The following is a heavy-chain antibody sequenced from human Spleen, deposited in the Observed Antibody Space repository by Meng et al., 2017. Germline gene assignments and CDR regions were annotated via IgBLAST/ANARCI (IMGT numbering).Heavy chain of an antibody. CDR3: ARGFWYRVVIMGGFDP. V-gene: IGHV3-30*01. CDR2: ISYDGSNK. D-gene: IGHD3-3*01. CDR1: GFTFNNYA. J-gene: IGHJ5*01. Sequence: GESLKISCAASGFTFNNYAMHWVRQAPGKGLEWVAVISYDGSNKYYADSVKGRFTISRDNSKNTLYLQMNSLRAEDTAVYYCARGFWYRVVIMGGFDPWGQGTRVTVSS.